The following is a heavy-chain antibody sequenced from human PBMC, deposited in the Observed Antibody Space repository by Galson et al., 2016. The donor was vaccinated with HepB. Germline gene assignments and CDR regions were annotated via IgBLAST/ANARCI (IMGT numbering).Heavy chain of an antibody. CDR2: ISTTSDVT. J-gene: IGHJ4*02. CDR1: GFTLSNYN. CDR3: ARSLNGALSDY. D-gene: IGHD2-8*01. Sequence: SLRLSCAASGFTLSNYNMNWVRQAPGKGLEWVSWISTTSDVTYYADSVKGRFTIPRDNAKNSLYLVMSSLRVEDTAVYFCARSLNGALSDYWGQGILVTVSS. V-gene: IGHV3-48*03.